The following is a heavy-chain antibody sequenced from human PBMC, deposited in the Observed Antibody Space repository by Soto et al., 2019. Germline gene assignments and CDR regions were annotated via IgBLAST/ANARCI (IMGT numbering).Heavy chain of an antibody. J-gene: IGHJ4*02. Sequence: SETLSLTCAVYGGSFSGYYWSWIRQPPGKGLEWIGEINHSGSTNYNPSLKSRVTISVDTSKNQFSLKLSSVTAADTAVYYCARTGYGGNRGGFDYWGQGTMVTVYS. CDR2: INHSGST. V-gene: IGHV4-34*01. CDR3: ARTGYGGNRGGFDY. CDR1: GGSFSGYY. D-gene: IGHD2-15*01.